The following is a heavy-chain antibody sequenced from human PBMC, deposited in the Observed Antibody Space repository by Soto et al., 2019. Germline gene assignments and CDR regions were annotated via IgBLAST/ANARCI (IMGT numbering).Heavy chain of an antibody. CDR3: ARSQGSSTSLEIYYYYYYGVDV. J-gene: IGHJ6*02. V-gene: IGHV1-69*01. CDR1: GGTFSSYA. D-gene: IGHD2-2*01. CDR2: IIPISDTT. Sequence: QVQLVQSGAEVKKPGSSVKVSCKASGGTFSSYAISWVRQAPGQGLEWMGGIIPISDTTNYAQKFQGRVTITADEYTSTAYMELSSLRSEDTAVYYCARSQGSSTSLEIYYYYYYGVDVWGQGTTVTVSS.